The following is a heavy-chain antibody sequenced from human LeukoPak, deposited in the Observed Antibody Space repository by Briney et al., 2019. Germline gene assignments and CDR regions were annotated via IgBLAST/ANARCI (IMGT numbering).Heavy chain of an antibody. V-gene: IGHV3-74*01. Sequence: GGSLRLSCAASGFTFSTYWMHWVRQIPGKGLVWVSRIHRDGTSTHYADYVGGRFSISRDNAEGTLYLQMNSLRAEDTAVYYCAREQEAAGNWFFDRWGRGTLVTVSS. CDR2: IHRDGTST. CDR3: AREQEAAGNWFFDR. D-gene: IGHD6-13*01. J-gene: IGHJ2*01. CDR1: GFTFSTYW.